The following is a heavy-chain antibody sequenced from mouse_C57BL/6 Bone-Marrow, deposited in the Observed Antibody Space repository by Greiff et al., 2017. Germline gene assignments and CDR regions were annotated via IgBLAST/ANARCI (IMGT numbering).Heavy chain of an antibody. D-gene: IGHD2-3*01. Sequence: EVHLVESGGGLVKPGGSLKLSCAASGFTFTDYGMHWVRLAPEKGLEWVSYICSGSSTIFYSDTVKGRFTISRDNAKNTLFLQMTSLRSENTAMYYCAMIYDGYPYYFDYWGQGTTLTVSS. CDR2: ICSGSSTI. J-gene: IGHJ2*01. CDR1: GFTFTDYG. V-gene: IGHV5-17*01. CDR3: AMIYDGYPYYFDY.